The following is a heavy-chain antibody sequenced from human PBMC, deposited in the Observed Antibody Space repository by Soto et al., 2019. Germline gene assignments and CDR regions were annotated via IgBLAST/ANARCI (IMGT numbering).Heavy chain of an antibody. CDR2: ISGSGDST. D-gene: IGHD2-2*01. J-gene: IGHJ4*01. Sequence: PGGSLRLSCAASGFTFSNFAMNWVRLAPGKGLEWVSAISGSGDSTYYADSVKGRFTISRDNSKNTVYLQMNSLRAEDTAVYYCAKDKGGGDCSSYSCLYSFDYWGQGTLVTVSS. V-gene: IGHV3-23*01. CDR1: GFTFSNFA. CDR3: AKDKGGGDCSSYSCLYSFDY.